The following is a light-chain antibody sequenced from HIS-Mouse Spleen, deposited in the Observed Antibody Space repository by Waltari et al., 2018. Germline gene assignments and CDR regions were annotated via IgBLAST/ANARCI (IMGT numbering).Light chain of an antibody. V-gene: IGKV1-8*01. Sequence: AIRMTQSPSSFSASTGDRVTITCRASQGISSYLAWYQQKPGNAPKLLIYAASTLQSGVPSRFGGSGSGTDFTLTISCLQSEDFATYYCQQYYSYRFTFGPGTKVDIK. CDR2: AAS. J-gene: IGKJ3*01. CDR1: QGISSY. CDR3: QQYYSYRFT.